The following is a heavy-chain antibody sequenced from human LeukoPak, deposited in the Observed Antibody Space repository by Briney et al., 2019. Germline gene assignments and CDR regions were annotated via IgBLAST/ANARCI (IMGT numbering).Heavy chain of an antibody. J-gene: IGHJ4*02. V-gene: IGHV6-1*01. Sequence: SQTLSLTCAISGDSFSGNSAAWNWIRHCPSLDLEWLVRTYLNPKWYNDYEVSVKSRIAINPDTSKNQFSLQLSSVTPEDTAMYYCARDRSGSYSSGFDYWGQGTLVTVS. CDR1: GDSFSGNSAA. CDR2: TYLNPKWYN. D-gene: IGHD1-26*01. CDR3: ARDRSGSYSSGFDY.